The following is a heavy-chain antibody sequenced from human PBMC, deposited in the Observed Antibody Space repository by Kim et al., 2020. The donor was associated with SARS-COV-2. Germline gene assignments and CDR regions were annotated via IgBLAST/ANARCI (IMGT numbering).Heavy chain of an antibody. CDR3: ARGNTETIDY. J-gene: IGHJ4*02. CDR1: GYTFTTRY. Sequence: ASVKVSCKTSGYTFTTRYLHWVRQAPGHGLEWMGRINPDSGVTDYAQRFQGRVTMTRDKSSSTVYMELSSLKSDGTVVYYCARGNTETIDYWGQGTLVTVSA. CDR2: INPDSGVT. V-gene: IGHV1-2*05.